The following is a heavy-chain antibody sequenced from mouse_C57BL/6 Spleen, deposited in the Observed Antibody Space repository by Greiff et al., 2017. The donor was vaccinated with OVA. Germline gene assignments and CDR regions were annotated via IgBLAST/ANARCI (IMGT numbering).Heavy chain of an antibody. CDR2: ISFDGSN. CDR3: AREGGSYAMDY. CDR1: GYSITSGYY. V-gene: IGHV3-6*01. J-gene: IGHJ4*01. Sequence: DVKLQESGPGLVKPSQSLSLTCSVTGYSITSGYYWNWIRQFPGNKLEWMGYISFDGSNNYNPSLKNRISITRDTSKNQFFLKLNSVTTEDTATYYCAREGGSYAMDYWGQGTSVTVSS.